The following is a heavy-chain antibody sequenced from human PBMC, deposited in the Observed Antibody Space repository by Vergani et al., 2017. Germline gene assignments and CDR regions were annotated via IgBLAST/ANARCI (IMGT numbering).Heavy chain of an antibody. J-gene: IGHJ6*02. CDR3: ARAEYQLPNFYYYYGMDV. Sequence: VQLVESGGGLVKPGGSLRLSCAASGFTFSSYGMHWVRQAPGKGLEGVAVIWYDGSNKYYADSVKGRFTISRDNSKNTLYLQMNSLRAEDTAVYYCARAEYQLPNFYYYYGMDVWGQGTTVTVSS. CDR2: IWYDGSNK. CDR1: GFTFSSYG. V-gene: IGHV3-33*01. D-gene: IGHD2-2*01.